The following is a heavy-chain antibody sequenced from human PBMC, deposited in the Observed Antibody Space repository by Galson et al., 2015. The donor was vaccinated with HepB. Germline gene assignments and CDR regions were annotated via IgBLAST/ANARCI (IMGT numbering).Heavy chain of an antibody. Sequence: ETLSLTCTVSGGSISSSSYYWGWIRQPPGKGLEWIGSIYYSGSTYYNPSLKSRVTISVDTSKNQFSLKLSSVTAADTAVYYCARAVVAATRYYYYYYGMDVWGQGTTVTVSS. CDR2: IYYSGST. CDR3: ARAVVAATRYYYYYYGMDV. V-gene: IGHV4-39*01. D-gene: IGHD2-15*01. J-gene: IGHJ6*02. CDR1: GGSISSSSYY.